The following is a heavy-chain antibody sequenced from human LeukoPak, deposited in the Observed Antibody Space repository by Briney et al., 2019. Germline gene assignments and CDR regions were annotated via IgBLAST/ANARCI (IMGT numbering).Heavy chain of an antibody. J-gene: IGHJ4*02. CDR3: ARAVSGSYFDY. CDR1: GGSISSGSYY. Sequence: SETLSLTCTVSGGSISSGSYYWSWIRQPAGKGLEWIGRIYTSGSTNYNPSLKNRVTISVDTSKNQFSLKLSSVTAADTAVYYCARAVSGSYFDYWGQGTLVTVSS. CDR2: IYTSGST. D-gene: IGHD1-26*01. V-gene: IGHV4-61*02.